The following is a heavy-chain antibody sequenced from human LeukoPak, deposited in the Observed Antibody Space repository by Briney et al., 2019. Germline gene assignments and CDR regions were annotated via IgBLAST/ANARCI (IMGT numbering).Heavy chain of an antibody. J-gene: IGHJ6*02. CDR2: INHSGST. CDR1: GGSFSGYY. D-gene: IGHD3-10*01. CDR3: ARGVYGSGSYFARSYYYYGMDV. V-gene: IGHV4-34*01. Sequence: SETLSLTCAVYGGSFSGYYWSWIRQPPGKGLEWIGEINHSGSTNYNPSLKSRVTISVDTSKNQFSLKLSSVTAADTAVYYCARGVYGSGSYFARSYYYYGMDVWGQGTTVTVSS.